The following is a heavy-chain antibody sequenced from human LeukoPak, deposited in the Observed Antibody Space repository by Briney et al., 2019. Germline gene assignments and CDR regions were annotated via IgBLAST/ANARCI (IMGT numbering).Heavy chain of an antibody. CDR2: IDHRGDT. Sequence: SETLSLTCAVYGVSFSRYYWSWLRQSPGKGPEWIAEIDHRGDTNCNPSVKSRVTISVDTSKNQFSLKVRSLSAADTAVYYCARGATISETGYFDFWGQGTPVTVSS. J-gene: IGHJ4*03. CDR3: ARGATISETGYFDF. D-gene: IGHD5-24*01. CDR1: GVSFSRYY. V-gene: IGHV4-34*01.